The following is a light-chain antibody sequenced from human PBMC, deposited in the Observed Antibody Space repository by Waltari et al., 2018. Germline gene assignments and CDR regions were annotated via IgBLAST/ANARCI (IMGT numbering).Light chain of an antibody. CDR1: SSNIGNNH. V-gene: IGLV1-47*01. J-gene: IGLJ3*02. Sequence: QSVMTQPPSASGTPGQRVTISCSGSSSNIGNNHLHLYQQPPGAAPTLLIYRNNQRPSGVPDRFSVSKSGTSASLAISGLRSEDEADYYCGGWDDSLNGWVFGGGTKLTVL. CDR3: GGWDDSLNGWV. CDR2: RNN.